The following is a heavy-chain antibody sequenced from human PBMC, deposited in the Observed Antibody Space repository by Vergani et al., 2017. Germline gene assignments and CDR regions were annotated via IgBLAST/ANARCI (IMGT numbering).Heavy chain of an antibody. CDR1: GFTFRIYG. D-gene: IGHD1-20*01. J-gene: IGHJ6*03. CDR2: IRYDGTKR. CDR3: ARVTGTHYYMDV. Sequence: QVQLVESGGGVVQPGGSLRLSCIASGFTFRIYGMHWVRQAPGKGLEWVAFIRYDGTKRFYGDSVKGRFTISRDNSQTTVFLQMNSLRAEDTAVYYCARVTGTHYYMDVWGKGTTVTVSS. V-gene: IGHV3-30*02.